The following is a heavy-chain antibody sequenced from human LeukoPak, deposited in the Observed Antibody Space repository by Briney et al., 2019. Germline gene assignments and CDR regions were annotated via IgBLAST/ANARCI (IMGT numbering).Heavy chain of an antibody. J-gene: IGHJ4*02. V-gene: IGHV1-46*01. Sequence: ASVKVSCKASGYTFTSYGISWVRQAPGQGLEWMGIINPSGGSTSYAQKFQGRVTMTRDTSTSTVYMELSSLRSEDTAVYYCARDPNLHLTYFDYWGQGTLVTVSS. CDR1: GYTFTSYG. CDR2: INPSGGST. CDR3: ARDPNLHLTYFDY. D-gene: IGHD4/OR15-4a*01.